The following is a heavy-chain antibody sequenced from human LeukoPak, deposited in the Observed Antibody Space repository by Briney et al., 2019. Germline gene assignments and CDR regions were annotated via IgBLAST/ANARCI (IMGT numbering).Heavy chain of an antibody. J-gene: IGHJ4*02. CDR3: AREHQINYGDCLFDH. V-gene: IGHV1-2*02. CDR1: GYTFTCYY. CDR2: INPNSGGT. Sequence: ASVKVSCKASGYTFTCYYMHWVGQAPGQGLEWMGWINPNSGGTNYAQKFQGRVTITMDTSISTTYMELSRLRSDDTAVYYCAREHQINYGDCLFDHWGQGTLVTVSP. D-gene: IGHD4-17*01.